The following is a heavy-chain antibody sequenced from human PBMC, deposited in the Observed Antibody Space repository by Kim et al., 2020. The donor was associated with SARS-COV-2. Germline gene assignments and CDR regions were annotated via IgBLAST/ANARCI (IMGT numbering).Heavy chain of an antibody. J-gene: IGHJ4*02. Sequence: GGSLRLSCAASGFTFSSYWMSWVRQAPGKGLEWVANINKDGSEKYYVDSVKGRFTISRDNAKNSLYLQMNSLRAEDTAVYYCARDGGYYDNRRYYLVATDYWGQGTLVTVSS. V-gene: IGHV3-7*01. CDR2: INKDGSEK. CDR1: GFTFSSYW. D-gene: IGHD3-22*01. CDR3: ARDGGYYDNRRYYLVATDY.